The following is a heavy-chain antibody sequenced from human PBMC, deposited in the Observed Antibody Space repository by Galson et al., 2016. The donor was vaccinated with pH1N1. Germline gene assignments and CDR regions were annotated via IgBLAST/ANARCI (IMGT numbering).Heavy chain of an antibody. CDR1: GFTFKDAW. D-gene: IGHD3-10*01. J-gene: IGHJ4*02. CDR3: AAGSGRSDFDY. Sequence: PGLSCAASGFTFKDAWMSWVRQAPGKGLEWVGRIKRTTEGATRDFAAPVRGRFAISRDDSKSTVFLQMDSLKTEDTAVYYCAAGSGRSDFDYCGQGIQVTVSS. CDR2: IKRTTEGATR. V-gene: IGHV3-15*01.